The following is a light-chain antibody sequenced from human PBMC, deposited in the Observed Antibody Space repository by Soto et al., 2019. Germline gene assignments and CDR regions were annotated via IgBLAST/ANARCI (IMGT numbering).Light chain of an antibody. Sequence: DIQLTQTHSTLSASVGDRVTITFRTSQTISNWLAWYQVKPGKAPKLLMHDASSLESGVPSRFSGSASGTEFTLTISSLQPDDFAVYYCQQYNNWRTFAQGTKVDI. CDR1: QTISNW. J-gene: IGKJ1*01. CDR3: QQYNNWRT. CDR2: DAS. V-gene: IGKV1-5*01.